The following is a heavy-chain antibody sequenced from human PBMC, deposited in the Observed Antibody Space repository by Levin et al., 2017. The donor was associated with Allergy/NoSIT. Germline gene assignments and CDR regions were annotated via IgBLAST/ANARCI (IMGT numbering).Heavy chain of an antibody. CDR3: AREVSRSRTHYADY. J-gene: IGHJ4*02. D-gene: IGHD5/OR15-5a*01. CDR1: GFSIAYGYY. CDR2: VHHSGIT. Sequence: PSETLSLTCSVSGFSIAYGYYWAWIRQPPGKGLEWLGTVHHSGITYHNPSLKSRVTISVDMSENQLSLRLSSVTVADTAVYYCAREVSRSRTHYADYWGQGTLVTVSS. V-gene: IGHV4-38-2*02.